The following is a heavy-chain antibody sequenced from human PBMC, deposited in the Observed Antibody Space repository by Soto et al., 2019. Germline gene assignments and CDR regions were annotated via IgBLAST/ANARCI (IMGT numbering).Heavy chain of an antibody. CDR3: ARGGGVGVAGSAAFDM. CDR2: INPATGAA. V-gene: IGHV1-2*02. CDR1: GYPVTAYY. D-gene: IGHD3-3*01. J-gene: IGHJ3*02. Sequence: QLHLVQSGAVVKEPGASVTVSCSASGYPVTAYYMHWVRQAPGRGLEWMGGINPATGAAKYTQTFKGRVTMTRDTSTSTVFMELSGLTSEDTAVFYCARGGGVGVAGSAAFDMWGQGTLVTVSS.